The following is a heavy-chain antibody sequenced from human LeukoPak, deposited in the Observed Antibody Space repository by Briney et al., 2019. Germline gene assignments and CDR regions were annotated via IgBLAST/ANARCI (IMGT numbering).Heavy chain of an antibody. J-gene: IGHJ3*02. CDR1: GASISGSSHYF. Sequence: SETLSLTCTVSGASISGSSHYFWGWIRQTPGKGLEWIGSIYSSGSTYYNSSLQSRVIIMIDTPKNHFSLTLSSVTAADTAVYYCARSDGYGLVDIWGQGTMVTAS. CDR2: IYSSGST. CDR3: ARSDGYGLVDI. V-gene: IGHV4-39*07. D-gene: IGHD3-10*01.